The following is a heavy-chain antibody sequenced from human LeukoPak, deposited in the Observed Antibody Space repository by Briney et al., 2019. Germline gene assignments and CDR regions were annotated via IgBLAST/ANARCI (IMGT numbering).Heavy chain of an antibody. CDR3: ARVAPRDYYDSSGYYYPDY. V-gene: IGHV1-18*01. J-gene: IGHJ4*02. CDR2: ISAYNGNT. Sequence: ASVKVSCKASGYTFTSYGISWVRQAPGQGLEWMGWISAYNGNTNYAQKLQGRVTMTTDTSTSTAYMELRSLRSDDTAVYYWARVAPRDYYDSSGYYYPDYWGEGTLVTVSS. D-gene: IGHD3-22*01. CDR1: GYTFTSYG.